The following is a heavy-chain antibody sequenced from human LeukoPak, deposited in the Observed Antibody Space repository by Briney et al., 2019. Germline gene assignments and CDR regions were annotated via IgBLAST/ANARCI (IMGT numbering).Heavy chain of an antibody. D-gene: IGHD6-13*01. Sequence: SETLSLTCAVSGGSISSSNWWSWVRQPPGKGLEWIGEIYHSGSTNYNPSLKSRVTISVDKSKNQFSLKLSSVTAADTAVYYCASLNNAAGDFYRRGQGTLVTVSS. CDR3: ASLNNAAGDFYR. V-gene: IGHV4-4*02. J-gene: IGHJ4*02. CDR1: GGSISSSNW. CDR2: IYHSGST.